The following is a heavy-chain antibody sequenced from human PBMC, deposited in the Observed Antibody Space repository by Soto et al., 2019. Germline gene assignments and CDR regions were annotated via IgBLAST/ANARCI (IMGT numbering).Heavy chain of an antibody. V-gene: IGHV4-61*01. CDR1: GGSVSSGTYY. CDR3: ATFTNPGRGYNYGLAV. Sequence: PSETLSLTCTVSGGSVSSGTYYWSWIRQPPGKGLEWIGYINYSGNTNYNPSLKSRVTTSVDTSKNQFSLKLSSVTAADTAVYYCATFTNPGRGYNYGLAVWAKGPRSPSP. J-gene: IGHJ6*02. CDR2: INYSGNT.